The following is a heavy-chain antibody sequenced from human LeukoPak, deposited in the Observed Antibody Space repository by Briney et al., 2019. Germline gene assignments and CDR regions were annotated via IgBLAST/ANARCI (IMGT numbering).Heavy chain of an antibody. Sequence: PGGSLRLSCAASGFTFSSYGMHWVRQAPGKGLEWVAVIWYDGSNKYYVDSVKGRFTISRDNSRKTLYLQMNSLRAEDTAVYYCARDRTPFDYWGQGTLVTVSS. V-gene: IGHV3-33*01. CDR1: GFTFSSYG. CDR2: IWYDGSNK. CDR3: ARDRTPFDY. J-gene: IGHJ4*02.